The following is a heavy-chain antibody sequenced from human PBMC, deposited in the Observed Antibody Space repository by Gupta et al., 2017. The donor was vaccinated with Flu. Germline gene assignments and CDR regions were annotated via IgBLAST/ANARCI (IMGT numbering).Heavy chain of an antibody. Sequence: QITLKESGPTLVQPTQTLTLTCTFSGFSLTTSGVSVGWIRQPPGKALEWLALIYWDDDNRYSQFLQSRLTVTKDTSKNQVVLTMTNMDPVDTATYFCAHGSDHCMTADCWRDVGFDYWGQGILVTVSS. CDR1: GFSLTTSGVS. CDR2: IYWDDDN. CDR3: AHGSDHCMTADCWRDVGFDY. J-gene: IGHJ4*02. D-gene: IGHD2-21*02. V-gene: IGHV2-5*02.